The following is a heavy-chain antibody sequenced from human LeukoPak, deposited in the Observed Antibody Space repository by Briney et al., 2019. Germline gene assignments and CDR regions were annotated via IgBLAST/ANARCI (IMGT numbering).Heavy chain of an antibody. CDR1: GGTFSSYA. CDR2: IIPIFGTA. Sequence: SVKVSCKASGGTFSSYAISWVRQAPGQGLEWMGGIIPIFGTANYAQKFQGRVTITADKSTSTAYMELSSLRSEDTAVYYCARNPGIVGATYYYYYYMDVWGKGTTVTVSS. V-gene: IGHV1-69*06. CDR3: ARNPGIVGATYYYYYYMDV. D-gene: IGHD1-26*01. J-gene: IGHJ6*03.